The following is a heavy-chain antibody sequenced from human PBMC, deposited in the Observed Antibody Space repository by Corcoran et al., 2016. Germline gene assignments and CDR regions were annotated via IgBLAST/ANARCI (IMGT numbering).Heavy chain of an antibody. CDR1: GFTFSSYG. CDR3: AQSTTYYDFWSGYYSYYGMAV. J-gene: IGHJ6*02. Sequence: QVQLVESGGGVVQPGRSLRLSCAASGFTFSSYGMHWVRQAPGKGLEWVAVISYDGSNKYYADSVKGRFTISRDNSKNTLYLQMNSLRAEDTAVYYFAQSTTYYDFWSGYYSYYGMAVWGQGTTVTVSS. D-gene: IGHD3-3*01. V-gene: IGHV3-30*18. CDR2: ISYDGSNK.